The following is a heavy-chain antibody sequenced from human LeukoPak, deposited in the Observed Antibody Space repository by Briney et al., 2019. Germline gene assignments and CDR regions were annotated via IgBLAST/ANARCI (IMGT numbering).Heavy chain of an antibody. V-gene: IGHV3-7*04. CDR2: INRDGTEK. CDR1: GFNFSDSR. Sequence: GGSLRLSCATSGFNFSDSRMTWVRQAPGKGLQWVANINRDGTEKHFLDSVEGRFTISRDNAKKSLYLQMNTLRPQDTVVYSCVRGDWYLESWGQGTLVTVSS. CDR3: VRGDWYLES. J-gene: IGHJ4*02. D-gene: IGHD2-21*01.